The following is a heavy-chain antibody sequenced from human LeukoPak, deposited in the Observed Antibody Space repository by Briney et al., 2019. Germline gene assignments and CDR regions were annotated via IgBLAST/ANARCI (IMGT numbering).Heavy chain of an antibody. J-gene: IGHJ4*02. CDR3: ARGYCSGGSCHTFDY. Sequence: GASVKVSCKASGYTFTTYSMNWVRQAPGQGLEWVGWINTDTGNPTYAQGFTGRFVFSLDTSASTSYLQISSLEAEDTAVYYCARGYCSGGSCHTFDYWGQGTLVTVSA. V-gene: IGHV7-4-1*02. D-gene: IGHD2-15*01. CDR2: INTDTGNP. CDR1: GYTFTTYS.